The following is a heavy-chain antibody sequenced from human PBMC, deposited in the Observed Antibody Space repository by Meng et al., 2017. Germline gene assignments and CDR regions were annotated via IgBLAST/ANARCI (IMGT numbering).Heavy chain of an antibody. V-gene: IGHV1-2*06. D-gene: IGHD4-17*01. J-gene: IGHJ4*02. CDR1: RDTFTGYY. CDR3: ARDDYGDYFDY. Sequence: QGERVHSGVGVKNPGASVKVSCKGSRDTFTGYYMHWVRQAPGQGLEWMRRINPNSGGTNYAQKFQGRVTMTRDTSISTAYMELSRLRSDDTAVYYCARDDYGDYFDYWGQGTLVTVSS. CDR2: INPNSGGT.